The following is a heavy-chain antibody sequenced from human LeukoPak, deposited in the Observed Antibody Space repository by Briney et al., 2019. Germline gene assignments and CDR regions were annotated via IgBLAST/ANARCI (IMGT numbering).Heavy chain of an antibody. D-gene: IGHD6-19*01. CDR3: ARMKGAGPGVNYYYMDV. J-gene: IGHJ6*03. CDR2: INPNSGGT. Sequence: ASVKVSCKASGYTFTGYYMHWVRQAPGQGLEWMGWINPNSGGTNYAQKFQGRVTMTRDTSISTAYMELSRLRSDDTAVYFCARMKGAGPGVNYYYMDVWGKGTTVTVSS. CDR1: GYTFTGYY. V-gene: IGHV1-2*02.